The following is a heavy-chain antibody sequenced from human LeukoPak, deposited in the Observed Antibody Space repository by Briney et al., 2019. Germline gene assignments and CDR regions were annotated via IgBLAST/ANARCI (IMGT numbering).Heavy chain of an antibody. CDR1: GYTFSMYH. Sequence: ASVKVSCKASGYTFSMYHIYWVRQATGQGLEWMGWMNPNSATTAYAQKFQGRLTMTRDTSMSTAYMELSGLRSEDTAVYYCATFCGGDCSSGDWFDPWGQGTLVTVSS. CDR3: ATFCGGDCSSGDWFDP. D-gene: IGHD2-21*02. CDR2: MNPNSATT. J-gene: IGHJ5*02. V-gene: IGHV1-8*01.